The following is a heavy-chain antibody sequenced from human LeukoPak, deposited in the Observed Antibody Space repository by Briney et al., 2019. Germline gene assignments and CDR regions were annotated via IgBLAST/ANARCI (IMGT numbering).Heavy chain of an antibody. Sequence: GASVKVSCKSSGYTLTGYYMHWVRQPPGQGLEWMGWINPNSGGTNYAQKFQGRVTMTRDTSISTAYMELSRLRSDDTAVYYCARELGAYMDVWGKGTTVTVSS. V-gene: IGHV1-2*02. CDR2: INPNSGGT. CDR3: ARELGAYMDV. CDR1: GYTLTGYY. D-gene: IGHD3-16*01. J-gene: IGHJ6*03.